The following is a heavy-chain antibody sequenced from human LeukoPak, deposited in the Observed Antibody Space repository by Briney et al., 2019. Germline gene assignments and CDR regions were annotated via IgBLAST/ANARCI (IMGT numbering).Heavy chain of an antibody. J-gene: IGHJ4*02. Sequence: ASVKVSCKASGYTFTGYYMHWVRQAPGQGLEWMGWINPNSGGTNYAQKFQGRVTMTRDTSIGTAYMELSRLRSDDTAVYYCARGRYSSSWYVRYFDYWGQGTLVTVSS. CDR3: ARGRYSSSWYVRYFDY. V-gene: IGHV1-2*02. D-gene: IGHD6-13*01. CDR1: GYTFTGYY. CDR2: INPNSGGT.